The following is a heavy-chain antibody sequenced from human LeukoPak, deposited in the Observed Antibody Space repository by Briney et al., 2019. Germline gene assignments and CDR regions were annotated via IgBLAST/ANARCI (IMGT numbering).Heavy chain of an antibody. J-gene: IGHJ2*01. CDR2: IYYSGST. V-gene: IGHV4-59*01. CDR3: ARVGYCSSTSCFPLGYFDL. Sequence: SETLSLTCTVAGGSISSYYWSWIRQPPGKGLEWIGYIYYSGSTNYNPSLKSRVTISVDTSKNQFSLKLSSVTAADTAVYYCARVGYCSSTSCFPLGYFDLWGRGTLVTVSS. D-gene: IGHD2-2*01. CDR1: GGSISSYY.